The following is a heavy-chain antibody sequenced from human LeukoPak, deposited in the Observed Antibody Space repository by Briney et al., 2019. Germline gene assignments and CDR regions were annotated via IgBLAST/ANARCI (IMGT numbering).Heavy chain of an antibody. CDR3: ARDYCSGGSCYRNDAFDI. V-gene: IGHV3-21*01. Sequence: GGSLRLSCAASGFTFSNYSMNWVRQAPGKGLEWVSSISSSSSYIYYADSVKGRFTISRDNAKNSLYLQMNSLRAEDTAVYYCARDYCSGGSCYRNDAFDIWGQGTMVTVSS. CDR2: ISSSSSYI. J-gene: IGHJ3*02. CDR1: GFTFSNYS. D-gene: IGHD2-15*01.